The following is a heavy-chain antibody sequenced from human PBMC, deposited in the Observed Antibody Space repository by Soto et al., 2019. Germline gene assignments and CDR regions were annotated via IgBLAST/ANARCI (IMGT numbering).Heavy chain of an antibody. V-gene: IGHV3-9*01. J-gene: IGHJ5*02. D-gene: IGHD3-3*01. CDR1: GFTFDDYA. CDR2: ISWNSGSI. CDR3: AKDGGRYYDFWSGYFTNWFDP. Sequence: EVQLVESGGGLVQPGRSLRLSCAASGFTFDDYAMHWVRQAPGKGLEWVSGISWNSGSIGYADSVKGRFTISRDNAKKSLYLQMNSLRAEDTALYYCAKDGGRYYDFWSGYFTNWFDPWGQGTLVTVSS.